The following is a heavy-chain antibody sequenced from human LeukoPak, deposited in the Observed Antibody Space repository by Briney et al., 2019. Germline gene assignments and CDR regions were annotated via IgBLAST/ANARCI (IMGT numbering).Heavy chain of an antibody. CDR3: ATGKDRSGYYYSLDY. CDR1: GGTFSTFP. D-gene: IGHD3-22*01. CDR2: IIPIFGP. Sequence: SVKVSCKASGGTFSTFPISWVRQAPGHGLEWIGGIIPIFGPNYAQKFQGRATISADLATATAYMELSSLTSEDTSVYYCATGKDRSGYYYSLDYWGQGTLVAVSS. V-gene: IGHV1-69*13. J-gene: IGHJ4*02.